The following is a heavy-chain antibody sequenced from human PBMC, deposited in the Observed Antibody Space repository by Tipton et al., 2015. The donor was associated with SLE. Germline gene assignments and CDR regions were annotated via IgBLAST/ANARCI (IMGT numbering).Heavy chain of an antibody. CDR3: ARDHALVWFGELLSNYYYYMDV. Sequence: GSLRLSCAASGFTVSSNYMSWVRQAPGKGLEWVSSISSSSSYIYYADSVKGRFTISRDNAKNSLYLQMSTLRAEDTAVYYCARDHALVWFGELLSNYYYYMDVWGKGTTVTVSS. D-gene: IGHD3-10*01. V-gene: IGHV3-21*01. J-gene: IGHJ6*03. CDR2: ISSSSSYI. CDR1: GFTVSSNY.